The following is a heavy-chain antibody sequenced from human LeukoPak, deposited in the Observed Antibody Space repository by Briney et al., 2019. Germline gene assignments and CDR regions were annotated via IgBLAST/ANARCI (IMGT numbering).Heavy chain of an antibody. CDR2: ISGSGGST. CDR1: GFTFSSYA. Sequence: PAGGSLRLSCAASGFTFSSYAMSWVRQAPGKGLEWVSAISGSGGSTYYADSVKGRFTISRDNAKNSLYLQMNSLRAEDTAVYYCAREGITMVRGVNYYYMDVWGKGTTVTVSS. J-gene: IGHJ6*03. CDR3: AREGITMVRGVNYYYMDV. V-gene: IGHV3-23*01. D-gene: IGHD3-10*01.